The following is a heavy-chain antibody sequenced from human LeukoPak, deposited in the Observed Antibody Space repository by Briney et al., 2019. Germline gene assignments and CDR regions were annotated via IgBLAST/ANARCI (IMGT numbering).Heavy chain of an antibody. V-gene: IGHV4-39*01. CDR3: ARHSGSGSLSRPFDP. D-gene: IGHD3-10*01. Sequence: SETLSLTCSVSGPSVTSGGFYWGWLRQPPRKGLEWIATVYYTGSTYYNPSLKSRVTISIDTSKNQFSLSLRSLIAADTAVYYCARHSGSGSLSRPFDPWGQGTLVTVSS. J-gene: IGHJ5*02. CDR1: GPSVTSGGFY. CDR2: VYYTGST.